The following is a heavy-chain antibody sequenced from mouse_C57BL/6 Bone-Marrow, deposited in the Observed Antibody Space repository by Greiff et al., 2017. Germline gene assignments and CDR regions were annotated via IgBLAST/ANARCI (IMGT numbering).Heavy chain of an antibody. CDR2: IHPNSGST. Sequence: VQLQQPGAELVKPGASVKLSCKASGYTFTSYWMHWVKQRPGQGLEWIGMIHPNSGSTNYNEKFKSKATLTVDKSSSTAYMQLSSLTSEDSAVXYCAREGYGYDVDYWGQGTTLTVSS. D-gene: IGHD2-2*01. CDR1: GYTFTSYW. J-gene: IGHJ2*01. V-gene: IGHV1-64*01. CDR3: AREGYGYDVDY.